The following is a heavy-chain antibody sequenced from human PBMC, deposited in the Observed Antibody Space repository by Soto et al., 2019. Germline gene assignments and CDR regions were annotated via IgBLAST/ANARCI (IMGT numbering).Heavy chain of an antibody. J-gene: IGHJ6*02. V-gene: IGHV4-39*01. Sequence: ASETLCVTCSVAGGSISSISYCWGWIRQPPGKGLEWIGSIYYSGSTYYNPSLKSRVTISVDTSKNQFSLKLSSVTAADTAVYYCARHLYERSSWLRGYYYYYYGMDVWGQGTTVTVSS. D-gene: IGHD6-13*01. CDR3: ARHLYERSSWLRGYYYYYYGMDV. CDR2: IYYSGST. CDR1: GGSISSISYC.